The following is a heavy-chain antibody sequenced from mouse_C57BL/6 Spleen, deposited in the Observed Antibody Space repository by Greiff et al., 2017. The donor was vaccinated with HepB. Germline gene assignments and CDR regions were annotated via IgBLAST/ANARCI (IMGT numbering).Heavy chain of an antibody. CDR1: GFTFSDYG. Sequence: EVKLMESGGGLVKPGGSLKLSCAASGFTFSDYGMHWVRQAPEKGLEWVAYISSGSSTIYYADTVKGRFTISRDNAKDTLFLQMTSLRSEDTAMYYCARGRAHFDYWGQGTTLTVSS. V-gene: IGHV5-17*01. D-gene: IGHD3-3*01. CDR2: ISSGSSTI. J-gene: IGHJ2*01. CDR3: ARGRAHFDY.